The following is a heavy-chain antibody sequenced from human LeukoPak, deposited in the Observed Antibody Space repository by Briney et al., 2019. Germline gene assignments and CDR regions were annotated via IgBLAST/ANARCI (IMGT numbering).Heavy chain of an antibody. J-gene: IGHJ4*02. CDR1: GYTFTGYY. Sequence: ASVKVSCKASGYTFTGYYMHWVRQAPGQGLEWMGWINPNSGGTNYAQKFQGRVTMTRDTSISTAYMELSRLRSDDTAVYYCARYCSGGSLRCRDYWGQGTLVTVSS. CDR2: INPNSGGT. CDR3: ARYCSGGSLRCRDY. V-gene: IGHV1-2*02. D-gene: IGHD2-15*01.